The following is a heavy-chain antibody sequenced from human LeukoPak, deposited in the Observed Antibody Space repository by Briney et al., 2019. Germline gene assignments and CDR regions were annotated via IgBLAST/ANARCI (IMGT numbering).Heavy chain of an antibody. J-gene: IGHJ4*02. CDR2: INPSGGST. CDR3: ARDATIAVAGTGGY. CDR1: GYTLTSYY. D-gene: IGHD6-19*01. V-gene: IGHV1-46*01. Sequence: GASVKVSCKASGYTLTSYYMLWVRQAPGQGLEWMGVINPSGGSTSYAQKLQGRVTMTTDTSTSTAYMELRSLRSDGTAVYYCARDATIAVAGTGGYWGQGTLVTVSS.